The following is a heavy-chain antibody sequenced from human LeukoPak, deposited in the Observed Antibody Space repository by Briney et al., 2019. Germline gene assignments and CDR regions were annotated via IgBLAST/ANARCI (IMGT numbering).Heavy chain of an antibody. Sequence: GESLKISFKGSGYSFISYWIGWVRQMPGKGLEWMGIIYPGDSDTRYSPSFQGQVTISADKSISTAYLQWSSLKASDTAMYYCARTQKGYYDSSGYSGPWGQGTMVTVSS. CDR1: GYSFISYW. J-gene: IGHJ3*01. CDR2: IYPGDSDT. D-gene: IGHD3-22*01. V-gene: IGHV5-51*01. CDR3: ARTQKGYYDSSGYSGP.